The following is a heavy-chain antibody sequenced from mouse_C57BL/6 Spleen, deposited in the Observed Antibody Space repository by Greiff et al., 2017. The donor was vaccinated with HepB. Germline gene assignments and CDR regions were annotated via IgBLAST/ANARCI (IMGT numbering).Heavy chain of an antibody. CDR3: ARNDYDDPAWFAY. V-gene: IGHV1-81*01. D-gene: IGHD2-4*01. Sequence: QVQLKESGAELARPGASVKLSCKASGYTFTSYGISWVKQRTGQGLEWIGEIYPRSGNTYYNEKFKGKATLTADKSSSTAYMELRSLTSEDSAVYFCARNDYDDPAWFAYWGQGTLVTVSA. J-gene: IGHJ3*01. CDR1: GYTFTSYG. CDR2: IYPRSGNT.